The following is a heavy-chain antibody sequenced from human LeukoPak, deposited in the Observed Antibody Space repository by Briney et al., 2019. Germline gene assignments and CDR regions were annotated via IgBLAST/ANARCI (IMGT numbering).Heavy chain of an antibody. J-gene: IGHJ6*02. CDR2: ISYDGSNK. V-gene: IGHV3-30-3*01. CDR3: ARVMWELRIYYYYGMDV. D-gene: IGHD1-26*01. Sequence: GGSLRLSCEASGFTFSSYAMTWVRQAPGKGLEWVAVISYDGSNKYYADSVKGRFTISRDNSKNTLYLQMNSLRAEDTAVYYCARVMWELRIYYYYGMDVWGQGTTVTVSS. CDR1: GFTFSSYA.